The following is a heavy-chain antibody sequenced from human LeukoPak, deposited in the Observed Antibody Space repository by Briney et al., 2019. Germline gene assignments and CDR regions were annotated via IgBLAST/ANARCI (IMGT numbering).Heavy chain of an antibody. Sequence: GGSLRLSCSASGFTFSSYSIMWVRQAPGKGLEWVSYVSYSGTTTYYADSVKGRFAISRDNGRNSVSLQMDSLRDEDTAEYFCARADRDGNKRILDWGQGTLVSISS. J-gene: IGHJ4*02. V-gene: IGHV3-48*02. CDR1: GFTFSSYS. CDR2: VSYSGTTT. CDR3: ARADRDGNKRILD. D-gene: IGHD5-24*01.